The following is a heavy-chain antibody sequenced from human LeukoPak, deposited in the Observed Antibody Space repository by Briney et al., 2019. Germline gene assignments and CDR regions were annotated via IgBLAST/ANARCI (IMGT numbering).Heavy chain of an antibody. V-gene: IGHV4-34*01. CDR1: GGSFSGYY. CDR3: ARVPPADDAFDI. CDR2: INHSGST. J-gene: IGHJ3*02. Sequence: SETLSLTCAVYGGSFSGYYWSWIRQPPGKGLEWVGEINHSGSTNYNPSLKSRVTISVDTSKNQFSLKLSSVTAADTAVYYCARVPPADDAFDIWGQGTMVTVSS.